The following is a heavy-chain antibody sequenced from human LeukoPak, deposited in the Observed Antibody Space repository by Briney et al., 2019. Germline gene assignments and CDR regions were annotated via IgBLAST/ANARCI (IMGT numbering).Heavy chain of an antibody. CDR3: ARDSYSSSWYDDAFDI. J-gene: IGHJ3*02. V-gene: IGHV3-30-3*01. Sequence: PGGSLRLSCAASGFTFSSYAMHWVRQAPGKGLEWVAVISYDGSNKYYADSVKGRFTISRDNSKNTLYLQMNSLRAEDTAVYYCARDSYSSSWYDDAFDIWGQGTMVTVSS. CDR2: ISYDGSNK. D-gene: IGHD6-13*01. CDR1: GFTFSSYA.